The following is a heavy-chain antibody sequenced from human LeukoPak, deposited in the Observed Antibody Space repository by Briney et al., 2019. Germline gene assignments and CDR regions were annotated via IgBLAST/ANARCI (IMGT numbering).Heavy chain of an antibody. Sequence: SETLSLTCTVSGGSISSGSYYWSWIRQPAGKGLEWIGRIYTSGSTNYNPSLKSRVTISVDTSKNQFSLKLSSVTAADTAVYYCARDTYGSGSSPYYYYYYYMDVWGKGTTVTISS. D-gene: IGHD3-10*01. V-gene: IGHV4-61*02. CDR3: ARDTYGSGSSPYYYYYYYMDV. CDR2: IYTSGST. CDR1: GGSISSGSYY. J-gene: IGHJ6*03.